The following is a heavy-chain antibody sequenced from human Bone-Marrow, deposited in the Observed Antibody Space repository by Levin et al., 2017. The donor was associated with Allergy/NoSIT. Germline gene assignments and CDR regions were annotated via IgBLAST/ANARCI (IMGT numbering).Heavy chain of an antibody. V-gene: IGHV4-39*01. CDR1: GGSISSSSYY. Sequence: SETLSLTCTVSGGSISSSSYYWGWIRQPPGKGLEWIGSIYYSGSTYYNPSLKSRVTISVDTSKNQFSLKLSSVTAADTAVYYCARHPTYDFWSGYYGAFDIWGQGTMVTVSS. CDR3: ARHPTYDFWSGYYGAFDI. J-gene: IGHJ3*02. D-gene: IGHD3-3*01. CDR2: IYYSGST.